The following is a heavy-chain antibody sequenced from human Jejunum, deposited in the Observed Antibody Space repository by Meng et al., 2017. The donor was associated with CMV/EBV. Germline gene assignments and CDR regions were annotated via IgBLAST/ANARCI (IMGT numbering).Heavy chain of an antibody. Sequence: AVKGSCKASGYSFSDYYMNWARQAPGQGLEWMGWINPKTGGTDYAQKFQGRVTLTRDTSITTVYMELSNLKSDDSAVYYCSSAPGDYWGQGTLVTVSS. CDR2: INPKTGGT. CDR3: SSAPGDY. J-gene: IGHJ4*02. CDR1: GYSFSDYY. D-gene: IGHD1-14*01. V-gene: IGHV1-2*02.